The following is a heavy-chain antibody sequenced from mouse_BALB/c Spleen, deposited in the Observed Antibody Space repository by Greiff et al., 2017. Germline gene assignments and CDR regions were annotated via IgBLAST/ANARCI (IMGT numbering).Heavy chain of an antibody. D-gene: IGHD2-4*01. V-gene: IGHV1-14*01. CDR3: ARVGVIYYDYDEGYAMDY. CDR1: GYTFTSYV. CDR2: INPYNDGT. J-gene: IGHJ4*01. Sequence: EVKLVESGPELVKPGASVKMSCKASGYTFTSYVMHWVKQKPGQGLEWIGYINPYNDGTKYNEKFKGKATLTSDKSSSTAYMELSSLTSEDSAVYYCARVGVIYYDYDEGYAMDYWGQGTSVTVSS.